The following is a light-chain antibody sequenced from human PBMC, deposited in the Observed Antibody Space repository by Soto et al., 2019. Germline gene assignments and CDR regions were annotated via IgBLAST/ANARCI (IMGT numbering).Light chain of an antibody. Sequence: DIQMTQSPSSLSASVGDRVTITCRASQSIIRYLNWYLQKPGKAPKLLIYGASSLQSGVPSRFSGSGSETDFTLTISSLQPEDFATYYCQQGYSIPSFGGGTKVEIK. CDR1: QSIIRY. CDR2: GAS. J-gene: IGKJ4*01. CDR3: QQGYSIPS. V-gene: IGKV1-39*01.